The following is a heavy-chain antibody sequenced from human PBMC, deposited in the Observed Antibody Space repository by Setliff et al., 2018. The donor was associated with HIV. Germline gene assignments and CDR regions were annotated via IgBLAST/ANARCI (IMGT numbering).Heavy chain of an antibody. Sequence: PAETLSLTCNVYGASISNSTSYWGWIRQPPGKRREWLVSVYQSGSTSYNPSLSSRLTISVDTSKNQVSLRLRSVPAADTGVYYCARHRDPPGTSWIFYYYYMDLWGGGTTVTVSS. CDR2: VYQSGST. V-gene: IGHV4-39*01. CDR3: ARHRDPPGTSWIFYYYYMDL. CDR1: GASISNSTSY. J-gene: IGHJ6*03. D-gene: IGHD2-2*01.